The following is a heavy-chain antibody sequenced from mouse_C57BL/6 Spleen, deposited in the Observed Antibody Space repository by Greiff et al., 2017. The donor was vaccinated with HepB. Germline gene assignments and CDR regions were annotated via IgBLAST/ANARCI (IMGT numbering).Heavy chain of an antibody. V-gene: IGHV1-62-3*01. CDR1: GYTFTSYW. J-gene: IGHJ2*01. CDR3: ARWYYDYDGDYFDY. D-gene: IGHD2-4*01. Sequence: QVQLQQPGAELVKPGASVKLSCKASGYTFTSYWMHWVKQRPGRGLEWIGRIDPNSGGTKYNEKFKSKATMTVDKPSSTAYMQLSSLASDDSAVYDCARWYYDYDGDYFDYWGQGTTLTVSS. CDR2: IDPNSGGT.